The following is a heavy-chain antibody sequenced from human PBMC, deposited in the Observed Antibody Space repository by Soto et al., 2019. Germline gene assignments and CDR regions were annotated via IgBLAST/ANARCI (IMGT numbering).Heavy chain of an antibody. J-gene: IGHJ3*02. Sequence: EVQLVESGGGLVKPGGSLSLSCVGSGFIFTNAWMTWVRQAPGKGQEWVGRFKSKSNGGTGDYAAPVRGRFTISRDDSKNMLYLQMNSLKTEVTAVYYCTTDFDSSGYYFPDAFDIGGQGTIVTVSS. D-gene: IGHD3-22*01. CDR2: FKSKSNGGTG. CDR3: TTDFDSSGYYFPDAFDI. V-gene: IGHV3-15*01. CDR1: GFIFTNAW.